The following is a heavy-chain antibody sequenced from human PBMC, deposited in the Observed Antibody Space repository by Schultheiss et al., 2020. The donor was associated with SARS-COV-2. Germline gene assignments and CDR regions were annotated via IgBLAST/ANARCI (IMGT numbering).Heavy chain of an antibody. CDR2: IYYSGST. CDR3: ARHEAAAGTYYFDY. J-gene: IGHJ4*02. D-gene: IGHD6-13*01. CDR1: GGSISSYY. Sequence: SETLSLTCTVSGGSISSYYWSWIRQPPGKGLEWIGYIYYSGSTNYNPSLKSRVTISVDTSKNQFSLKLSSVTAADTAVYYCARHEAAAGTYYFDYWSQGTLVTVSS. V-gene: IGHV4-59*08.